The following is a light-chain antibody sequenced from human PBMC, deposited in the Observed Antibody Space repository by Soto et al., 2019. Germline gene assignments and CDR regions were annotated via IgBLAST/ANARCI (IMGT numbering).Light chain of an antibody. Sequence: IVLTQSPGTLSLSPGERATLSCRASQTVGSNFLAWYQQKPGQAPRVLIFDASTRAAGIPDRFGGSGSGTDFILTISGVEPEDSAVYYCNQYGSTITLGGGTKVDIK. V-gene: IGKV3-20*01. CDR2: DAS. CDR1: QTVGSNF. CDR3: NQYGSTIT. J-gene: IGKJ4*01.